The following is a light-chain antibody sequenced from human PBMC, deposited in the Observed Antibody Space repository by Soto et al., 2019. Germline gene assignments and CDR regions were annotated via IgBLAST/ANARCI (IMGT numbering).Light chain of an antibody. CDR1: SNDIGFYNY. CDR3: TSYTNSNTWV. Sequence: QSALTQPASVSGSPEQSITISCTGTSNDIGFYNYVSWYQQHPGKVPELLIYDVSNRPSGVSNRFSGSKSGNTASLTISGLQAEDEADYYCTSYTNSNTWVFGGGTKLTVL. J-gene: IGLJ2*01. V-gene: IGLV2-14*01. CDR2: DVS.